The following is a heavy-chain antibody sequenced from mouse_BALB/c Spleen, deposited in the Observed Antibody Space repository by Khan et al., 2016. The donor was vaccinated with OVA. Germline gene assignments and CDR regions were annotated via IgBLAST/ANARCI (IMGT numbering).Heavy chain of an antibody. J-gene: IGHJ2*01. CDR3: KAWDYGSNYVDY. CDR2: IDPENGDT. Sequence: VQLQQSGAELVRSGASVKLSCTASGFNIKDYYMHWVKQRPEQGLEWIGWIDPENGDTEYAPKFQGKATMTADTSSNTAYLQLSSLTSEDTAVYYCKAWDYGSNYVDYWGQGTTLTVSS. V-gene: IGHV14-4*02. CDR1: GFNIKDYY. D-gene: IGHD1-1*01.